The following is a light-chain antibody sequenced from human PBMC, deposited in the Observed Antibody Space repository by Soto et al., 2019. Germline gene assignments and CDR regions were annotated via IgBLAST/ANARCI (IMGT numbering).Light chain of an antibody. V-gene: IGLV2-11*01. CDR3: CSYAGSYTFVV. CDR2: DVT. Sequence: QSALTQPRSVSGSPGQSVTISCTGTSSDVGGYDYVSWYQQHPGKAPKLIIYDVTKRPSGVPDRFSGSKSGNTASLTISGLQAEDEADYYCCSYAGSYTFVVFGGGTKLTVI. CDR1: SSDVGGYDY. J-gene: IGLJ2*01.